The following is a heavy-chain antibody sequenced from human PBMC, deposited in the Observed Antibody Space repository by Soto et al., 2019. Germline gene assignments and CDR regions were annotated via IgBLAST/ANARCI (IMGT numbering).Heavy chain of an antibody. J-gene: IGHJ4*02. CDR3: ARAISGYVT. CDR1: GINYNTYA. D-gene: IGHD5-12*01. CDR2: INAGNGDT. V-gene: IGHV1-3*01. Sequence: QVQLVQSGAETKKPGASVKLSCKTSGINYNTYAIHWVRQAPGQGLEWMGWINAGNGDTRYSQNFQGRVTLTRDTSASTVYMDLDSLKSEHTGVYYCARAISGYVTWGQGTLVTVSS.